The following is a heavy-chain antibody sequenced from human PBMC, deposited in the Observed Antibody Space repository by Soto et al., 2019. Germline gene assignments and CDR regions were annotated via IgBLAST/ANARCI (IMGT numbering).Heavy chain of an antibody. CDR1: GGSISSYY. CDR2: IYYSGST. D-gene: IGHD3-9*01. V-gene: IGHV4-59*08. CDR3: ASAPGYYDILTGYYDAYYYGMDV. Sequence: PSETLSLTCTVSGGSISSYYWSWIRQPPGKGLEWIGYIYYSGSTNYNPSLKSRVTISVDTSKNQFSLKLSSVTAADTAVYYCASAPGYYDILTGYYDAYYYGMDVWGQGTTLTVSS. J-gene: IGHJ6*02.